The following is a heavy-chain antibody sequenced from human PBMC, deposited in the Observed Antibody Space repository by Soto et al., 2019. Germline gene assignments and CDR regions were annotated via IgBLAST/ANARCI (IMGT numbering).Heavy chain of an antibody. D-gene: IGHD1-26*01. J-gene: IGHJ3*02. CDR2: IYPGDSDI. CDR3: ARHISVSGSFDDALDI. V-gene: IGHV5-51*01. CDR1: GYSLTSYW. Sequence: GESLKISCKGSGYSLTSYWIGWVRQMPGKGLEWMGIIYPGDSDIRYSPSFQGQVTISADKSISTAYLQWSSLKASDTAMYYCARHISVSGSFDDALDIWGQGTMVT.